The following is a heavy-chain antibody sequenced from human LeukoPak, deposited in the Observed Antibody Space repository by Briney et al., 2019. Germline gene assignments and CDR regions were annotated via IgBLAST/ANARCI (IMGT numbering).Heavy chain of an antibody. V-gene: IGHV4-34*01. D-gene: IGHD2-21*01. Sequence: PSETLSLTCAVYGGSFSGYYWSWIRQPPGKGLEWIGEINHSGSTNYNPSLKSRVTISVDTSKNQFSLKLSSVTAADTAVYYCAGPSCGGDCYSGFDYWGQGTLVTVSS. CDR1: GGSFSGYY. J-gene: IGHJ4*02. CDR2: INHSGST. CDR3: AGPSCGGDCYSGFDY.